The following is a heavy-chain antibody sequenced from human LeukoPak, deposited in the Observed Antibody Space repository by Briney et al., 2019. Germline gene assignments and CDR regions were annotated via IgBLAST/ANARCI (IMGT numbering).Heavy chain of an antibody. V-gene: IGHV3-21*01. J-gene: IGHJ4*02. CDR3: AREGYESGCLHY. CDR2: ISSSSSYI. Sequence: PGGSLRLSCAASGFTFSSYSMNWVRQAPGKGLEWVSSISSSSSYIYYADSVKGRFTISRDNAKNSLYLQMNSLRAEDTAVNYCAREGYESGCLHYWGQGTLVNGYS. CDR1: GFTFSSYS. D-gene: IGHD3-10*01.